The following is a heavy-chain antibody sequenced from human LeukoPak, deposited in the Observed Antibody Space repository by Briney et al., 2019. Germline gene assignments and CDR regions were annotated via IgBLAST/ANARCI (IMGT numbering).Heavy chain of an antibody. V-gene: IGHV3-30*02. CDR3: AKGDKMLTWRRTYNRFDP. J-gene: IGHJ5*02. Sequence: AGSLRLSCAAAGLTFSSYGMHWVRQAPGKGLDWVAFIHHDGSNKYYADSVRGRFTISRDNSKDTLYLQMNSLRAEDTAVYFCAKGDKMLTWRRTYNRFDPWGQGTLVTVSS. CDR2: IHHDGSNK. CDR1: GLTFSSYG. D-gene: IGHD3-16*01.